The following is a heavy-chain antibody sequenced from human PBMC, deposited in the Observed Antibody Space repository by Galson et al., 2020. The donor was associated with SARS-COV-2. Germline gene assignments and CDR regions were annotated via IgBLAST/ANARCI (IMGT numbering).Heavy chain of an antibody. Sequence: GESLKISCAAAGFTFSSYWMSWVRQAPGKGLEWVANIKQDGSEKYYVDSVKGRFTISRDNAENSLYLQMNSLRAEDTAVYYCARDSVVVAATSYYYGRDVWGQGTTVTVSS. D-gene: IGHD2-15*01. CDR3: ARDSVVVAATSYYYGRDV. V-gene: IGHV3-7*01. CDR1: GFTFSSYW. J-gene: IGHJ6*02. CDR2: IKQDGSEK.